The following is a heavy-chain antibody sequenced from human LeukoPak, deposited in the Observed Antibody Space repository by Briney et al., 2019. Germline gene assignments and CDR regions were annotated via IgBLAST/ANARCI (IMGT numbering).Heavy chain of an antibody. D-gene: IGHD2-2*01. Sequence: ASVKVSCKASGYTFTSHGISWVRQAPGQGLEWMGWISAYNGNTNYAQKLQGRVTMTTDTSTSTAYMELRSLRSDDTAVYYCARESSSTSCYVLRAFDIWGRGTMVTVSS. CDR3: ARESSSTSCYVLRAFDI. V-gene: IGHV1-18*04. CDR2: ISAYNGNT. CDR1: GYTFTSHG. J-gene: IGHJ3*02.